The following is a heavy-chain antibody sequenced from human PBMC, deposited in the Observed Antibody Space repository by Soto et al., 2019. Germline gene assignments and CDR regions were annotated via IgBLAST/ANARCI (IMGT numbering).Heavy chain of an antibody. CDR1: GFTFSTYS. CDR2: ISSSGSTV. CDR3: ATHDGTN. J-gene: IGHJ4*02. D-gene: IGHD1-1*01. V-gene: IGHV3-48*01. Sequence: GGSLRLSCAASGFTFSTYSMNWVRQAPGKGLEWVSYISSSGSTVYYTDSVKGRITISRDNAKNSLYLQMNTLRAEDTAVYHCATHDGTNWGQGTLVTVSS.